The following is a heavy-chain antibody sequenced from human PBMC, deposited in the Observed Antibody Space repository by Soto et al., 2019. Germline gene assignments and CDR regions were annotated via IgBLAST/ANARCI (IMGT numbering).Heavy chain of an antibody. CDR1: GFTFSSYG. J-gene: IGHJ6*02. V-gene: IGHV3-33*01. CDR2: IWYDGSNK. CDR3: ARGSGGWLTYHEYGMDD. D-gene: IGHD5-18*01. Sequence: QVQLVESGGGVVQPGRSLRLSCAASGFTFSSYGMHWVRQAPGKGLEWVAVIWYDGSNKYYADSVKGRFTISRDNSKNTLYLQMNSLRAEDTAVYYCARGSGGWLTYHEYGMDDWCQGTTVTVSS.